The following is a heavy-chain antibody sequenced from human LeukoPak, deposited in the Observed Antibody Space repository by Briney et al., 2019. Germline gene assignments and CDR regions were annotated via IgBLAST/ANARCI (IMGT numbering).Heavy chain of an antibody. J-gene: IGHJ4*02. Sequence: GGSLRLSCTVSGFSLSSYAMSWVRRASGKGLEWVSATSSSDDGKYHADSVRGRFTISRDNSRNTMYLQMNSLRAEDAAVYYCAKAPVTSCRGAFCYPFDSWGQGTLVTVSS. V-gene: IGHV3-23*01. CDR1: GFSLSSYA. CDR2: TSSSDDGK. D-gene: IGHD2-15*01. CDR3: AKAPVTSCRGAFCYPFDS.